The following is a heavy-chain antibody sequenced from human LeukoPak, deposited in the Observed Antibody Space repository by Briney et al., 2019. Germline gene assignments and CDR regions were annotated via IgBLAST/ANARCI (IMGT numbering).Heavy chain of an antibody. D-gene: IGHD6-19*01. Sequence: GGSLKLSCAASGFTFSSYAMSWVRQAPGKGLEWVSAISGSGGSTYYADSVKGRFTISRDNSKNTLYLQMNSLRAEDTAVYYCAKGPTEQWLVLPWGQGTLVTVSS. V-gene: IGHV3-23*01. CDR2: ISGSGGST. J-gene: IGHJ5*02. CDR1: GFTFSSYA. CDR3: AKGPTEQWLVLP.